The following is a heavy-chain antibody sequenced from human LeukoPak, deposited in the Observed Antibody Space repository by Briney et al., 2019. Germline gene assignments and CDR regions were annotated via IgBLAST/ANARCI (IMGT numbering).Heavy chain of an antibody. J-gene: IGHJ5*02. CDR2: INHSGGT. Sequence: SETLSLTCAVYGGSFSGYYWSWIRQPPGKGLEWIGEINHSGGTNYNPSLKSRVTISVDTSKNQFSLKLSSVTAADTAVYYCARGKFDPWGQETLVTVSS. V-gene: IGHV4-34*01. CDR3: ARGKFDP. CDR1: GGSFSGYY.